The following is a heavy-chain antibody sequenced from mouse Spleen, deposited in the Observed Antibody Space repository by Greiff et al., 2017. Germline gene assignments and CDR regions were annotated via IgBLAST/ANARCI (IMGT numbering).Heavy chain of an antibody. CDR1: GYTFTDYN. CDR2: INPNNGGT. D-gene: IGHD1-1*02. J-gene: IGHJ3*01. Sequence: EVQLQQSGPELVKPGASVKISCKASGYTFTDYNMDWVKQSHGKSLEWIGDINPNNGGTNYNQKFKGKATLTVDKSSSTAYMELRSLTSEDTAVYYCTRGGNRAWFAYWGQGTLVTVSA. CDR3: TRGGNRAWFAY. V-gene: IGHV1-18*01.